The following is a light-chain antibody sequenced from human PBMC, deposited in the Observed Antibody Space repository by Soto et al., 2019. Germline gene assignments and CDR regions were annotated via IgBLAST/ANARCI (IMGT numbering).Light chain of an antibody. J-gene: IGKJ1*01. CDR3: QQYNSYSPWT. CDR1: QSISSW. CDR2: DAS. Sequence: DIQMTQSASTLSASVGDRVSITCLASQSISSWLAWYQQKPGKAPKLLIYDASSLESGVPSRFSGSGSGTEFTLTISSLQPDDFATYYCQQYNSYSPWTFGQGTKVDIK. V-gene: IGKV1-5*01.